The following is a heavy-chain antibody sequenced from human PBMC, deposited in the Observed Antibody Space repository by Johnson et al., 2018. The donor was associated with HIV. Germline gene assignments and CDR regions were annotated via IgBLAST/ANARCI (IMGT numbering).Heavy chain of an antibody. CDR2: INWNGGST. J-gene: IGHJ3*02. CDR3: ARAVGFDYGRGDAFDI. Sequence: VQLVESGGGVVRPGGSLRLSCAASGFTFDDYGMSWVRQAPGKGLEWVSGINWNGGSTGYADSVKGRFTISRDNAKNSLYLQMTRLRAEDTAFYYCARAVGFDYGRGDAFDIWGQGTMVTVSS. V-gene: IGHV3-20*04. D-gene: IGHD4-17*01. CDR1: GFTFDDYG.